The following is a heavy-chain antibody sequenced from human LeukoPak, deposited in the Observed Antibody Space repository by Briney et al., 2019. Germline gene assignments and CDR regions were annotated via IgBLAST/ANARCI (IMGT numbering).Heavy chain of an antibody. Sequence: ASVKVSCKASGGTFSSYAISWVRQAPGQGLEWMGGIIPIFGTANYAQKFQGRVTITADGSTSTAYMELSSLRSEDTAVYYCARDPVGYSYGYLDYWGQGTLVTVSS. V-gene: IGHV1-69*13. CDR1: GGTFSSYA. D-gene: IGHD5-18*01. J-gene: IGHJ4*02. CDR3: ARDPVGYSYGYLDY. CDR2: IIPIFGTA.